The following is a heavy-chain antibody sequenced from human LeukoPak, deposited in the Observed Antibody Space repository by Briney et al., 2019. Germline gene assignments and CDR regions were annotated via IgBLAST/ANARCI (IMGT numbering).Heavy chain of an antibody. J-gene: IGHJ5*02. CDR3: ARSERPALWFGELLEGDWFDP. D-gene: IGHD3-10*01. V-gene: IGHV7-4-1*02. CDR2: INTNTGNP. Sequence: GASVKVSCKASGYTFTSYAMNWVRQAPGQGLEWMGWINTNTGNPTYAQGFTGRFVFSLDTSVSTAYLQISSLKAEDTAVYYCARSERPALWFGELLEGDWFDPWGQGTLVTVSS. CDR1: GYTFTSYA.